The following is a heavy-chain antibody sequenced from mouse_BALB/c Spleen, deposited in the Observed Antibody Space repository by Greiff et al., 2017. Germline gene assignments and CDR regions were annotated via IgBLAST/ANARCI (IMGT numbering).Heavy chain of an antibody. J-gene: IGHJ4*01. Sequence: QVQLQQSGAELVKPGASVKLSCKASGYTFTSYWMHWVKQRPGQGLEWIGEINPSNGRTNYNEKFKSKATLTVDKSSSTAYMQLRSLTSEDSAVYYCASEGAYYYAMDYWGQGTSVTVSS. CDR3: ASEGAYYYAMDY. CDR2: INPSNGRT. V-gene: IGHV1S81*02. CDR1: GYTFTSYW. D-gene: IGHD3-1*01.